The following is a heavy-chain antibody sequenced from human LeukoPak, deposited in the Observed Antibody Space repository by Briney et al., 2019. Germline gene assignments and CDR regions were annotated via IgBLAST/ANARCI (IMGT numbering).Heavy chain of an antibody. CDR2: INHSGST. V-gene: IGHV4-34*01. CDR3: ARLRSIAARPWYFQH. CDR1: GGSFSGYY. J-gene: IGHJ1*01. D-gene: IGHD6-6*01. Sequence: SETLSLTCAVYGGSFSGYYWSWIRQPPGKGLEWIGEINHSGSTNYNPSLKSRVTISVDTSKNQFSLKLSSVTAADTAVYYCARLRSIAARPWYFQHWGQGTLVTVSS.